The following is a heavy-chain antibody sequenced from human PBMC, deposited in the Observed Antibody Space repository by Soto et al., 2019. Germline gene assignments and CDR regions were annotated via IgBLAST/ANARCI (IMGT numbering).Heavy chain of an antibody. J-gene: IGHJ4*02. CDR3: ARRGFDY. Sequence: ASVKVSCKASGYAFSSNYIHWVRQASGQGLEWMGVINPSNGRTTYAQNFQDRVTMTRDTSTSTVYLELRSLSSDDTAVYYCARRGFDYWGQGSPVTGSS. D-gene: IGHD3-10*01. V-gene: IGHV1-46*01. CDR2: INPSNGRT. CDR1: GYAFSSNY.